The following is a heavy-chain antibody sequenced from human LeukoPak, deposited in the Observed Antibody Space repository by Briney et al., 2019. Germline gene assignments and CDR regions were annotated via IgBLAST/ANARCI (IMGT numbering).Heavy chain of an antibody. D-gene: IGHD3-3*01. CDR1: GVSISSSSYY. Sequence: PSETLSLTCTVSGVSISSSSYYWGWIRQPPGKGLEWIGSIYYSGSTYYNPSLKSRVTISVDTSKNQFSLKLSSATAADTAVYYCARHDFWSGYRDYFDYWGQGTLVTVSS. V-gene: IGHV4-39*01. J-gene: IGHJ4*02. CDR3: ARHDFWSGYRDYFDY. CDR2: IYYSGST.